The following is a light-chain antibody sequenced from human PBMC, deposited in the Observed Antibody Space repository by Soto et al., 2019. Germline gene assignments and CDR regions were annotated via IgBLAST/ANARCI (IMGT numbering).Light chain of an antibody. CDR2: TTN. V-gene: IGLV7-43*01. CDR1: TGAVTSGHY. Sequence: QTVVPQEPSLTVSPGGTVPLTCASSTGAVTSGHYPSWFQQQPGQTPRTQIYTTNSRPSWTPARFSGSLLGGKAALTLSGVQSEDEDDYYCLLYFGGAQLVFGGGTKLTVL. CDR3: LLYFGGAQLV. J-gene: IGLJ3*02.